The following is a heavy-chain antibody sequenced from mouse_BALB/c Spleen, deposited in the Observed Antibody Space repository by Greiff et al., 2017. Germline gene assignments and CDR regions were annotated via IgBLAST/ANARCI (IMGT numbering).Heavy chain of an antibody. V-gene: IGHV1-54*01. CDR3: ARGGDGYPFAY. CDR2: INPGSGGT. CDR1: GYTFSSYW. J-gene: IGHJ3*01. D-gene: IGHD2-3*01. Sequence: VQLQQSGAELMKPGASVKISCKATGYTFSSYWIEWVKQRPGQGLEWIGVINPGSGGTNYNEKFKGKATLTADKSSSTAYMQLSSLTSDDSAVYFCARGGDGYPFAYWGQGTLVTVSA.